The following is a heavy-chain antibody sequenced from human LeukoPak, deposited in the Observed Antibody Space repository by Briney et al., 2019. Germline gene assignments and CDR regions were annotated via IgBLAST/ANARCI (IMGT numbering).Heavy chain of an antibody. Sequence: SETLSLTCTVSGGSISRYYWSWIRLPPGKGLEWIGYIYSSATYNPSLKGRVTISVDTSTNKLSLKLSSVTAADTAVYYCARAYSSGYYWGIFQHWGQGTLVTVSS. V-gene: IGHV4-59*01. CDR3: ARAYSSGYYWGIFQH. CDR2: IYSSA. D-gene: IGHD3-22*01. J-gene: IGHJ1*01. CDR1: GGSISRYY.